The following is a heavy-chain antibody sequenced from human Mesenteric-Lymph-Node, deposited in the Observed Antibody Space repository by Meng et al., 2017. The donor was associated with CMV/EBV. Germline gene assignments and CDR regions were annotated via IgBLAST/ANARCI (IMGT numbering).Heavy chain of an antibody. Sequence: QVQLVESGGGVVQPGGSLRLSCAASGFTFRNYPLHWVRRAPGKGLEWVAFISYDGSNQHYTDSVKGRFTISRDNSKNTMYLQMNSLRVDDTAVYYCGGDDDDHNWFDPWGQGTLVTVSS. D-gene: IGHD3-16*01. CDR2: ISYDGSNQ. J-gene: IGHJ5*02. CDR3: GGDDDDHNWFDP. CDR1: GFTFRNYP. V-gene: IGHV3-30-3*01.